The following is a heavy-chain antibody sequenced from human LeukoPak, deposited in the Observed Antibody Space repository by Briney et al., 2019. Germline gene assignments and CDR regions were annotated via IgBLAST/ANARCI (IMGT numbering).Heavy chain of an antibody. D-gene: IGHD2-2*01. J-gene: IGHJ5*02. V-gene: IGHV3-7*03. Sequence: GGSLRLSCAASGFTFSNYWMSWVRQAPGKGLEWVANIKQDGSEKYYVDSVKGRFTISRDNAKNSLYLQMNSLRAEDTALYYCAKDSQGYCSSTSCYSWFDPWGQGTLVTVSS. CDR3: AKDSQGYCSSTSCYSWFDP. CDR1: GFTFSNYW. CDR2: IKQDGSEK.